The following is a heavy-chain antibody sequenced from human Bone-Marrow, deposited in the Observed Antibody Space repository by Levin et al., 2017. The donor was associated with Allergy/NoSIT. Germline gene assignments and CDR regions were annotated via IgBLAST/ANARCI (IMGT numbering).Heavy chain of an antibody. J-gene: IGHJ4*02. D-gene: IGHD3-3*01. CDR1: GFTFSGYG. CDR3: AKPFEWLFDRQS. CDR2: ISYDGRNE. Sequence: GGSLRLSCVASGFTFSGYGLHWVRQAPGKGLEWVAVISYDGRNEWYAESVKGRFTVSREDSKNTVFLQMNTLTVGDTAVYYCAKPFEWLFDRQSWGQGALVTVTS. V-gene: IGHV3-30*18.